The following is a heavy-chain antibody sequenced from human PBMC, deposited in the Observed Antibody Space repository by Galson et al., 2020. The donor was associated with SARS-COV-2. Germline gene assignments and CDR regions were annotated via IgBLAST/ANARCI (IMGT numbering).Heavy chain of an antibody. V-gene: IGHV3-74*01. CDR3: VRHSSGDY. CDR1: GISFSDYW. J-gene: IGHJ4*02. CDR2: INSYGNST. Sequence: GESLKISCAASGISFSDYWMHWVRQAPGKGLVWVSRINSYGNSTNYADSVRGRFIVSRDNAKNMLYLQMNSLRAEDTAVYYCVRHSSGDYWGQGTLVTVSS. D-gene: IGHD3-22*01.